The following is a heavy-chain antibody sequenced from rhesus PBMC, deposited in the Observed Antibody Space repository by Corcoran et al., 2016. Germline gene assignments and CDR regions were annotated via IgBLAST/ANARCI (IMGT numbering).Heavy chain of an antibody. Sequence: QVQLQESGPGLVKPSETLSLTCAVSGGSISDDYYWSWIRQPPGKGLEWIGYIYGSGGGTNYNPSLKNRVTISIDTSKNQFSLKLSSVTAADTAVYYCVRESEGAAAGTVDYWGQGVLVTVSS. CDR3: VRESEGAAAGTVDY. D-gene: IGHD6-25*01. J-gene: IGHJ4*01. CDR1: GGSISDDYY. V-gene: IGHV4-106*01. CDR2: IYGSGGGT.